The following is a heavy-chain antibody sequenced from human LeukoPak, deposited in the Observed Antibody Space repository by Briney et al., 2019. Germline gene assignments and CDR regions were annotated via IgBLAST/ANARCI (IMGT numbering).Heavy chain of an antibody. CDR1: GGSFSGYY. D-gene: IGHD5-12*01. Sequence: AETLSLTCAVYGGSFSGYYWSWIRQPPGKGLEWIGEINHSGSTNYNPSLKSRVTISVDTSKNQFSLKLSSVTAADTAVYYCASLRPIAYYYYGMDVWGQGTTVTVSS. CDR3: ASLRPIAYYYYGMDV. CDR2: INHSGST. V-gene: IGHV4-34*01. J-gene: IGHJ6*02.